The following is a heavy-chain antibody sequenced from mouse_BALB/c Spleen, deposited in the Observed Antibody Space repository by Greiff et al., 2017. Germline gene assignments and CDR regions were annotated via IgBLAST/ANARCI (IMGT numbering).Heavy chain of an antibody. Sequence: QVQLKQSGAELVRPGTSVKISCKASGYTFTNYWLGWVKQRPGHGLEWIGDIYPGGGYTNYNEKFKGKATLTADTSSSTAYMQLSSLTSEDSAVYFCARWDGNYYVDWGQGTLVTVSA. CDR1: GYTFTNYW. CDR2: IYPGGGYT. CDR3: ARWDGNYYVD. V-gene: IGHV1-63*02. J-gene: IGHJ3*01. D-gene: IGHD2-1*01.